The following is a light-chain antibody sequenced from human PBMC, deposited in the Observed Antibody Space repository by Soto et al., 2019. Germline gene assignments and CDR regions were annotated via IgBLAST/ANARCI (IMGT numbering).Light chain of an antibody. CDR1: QGISSY. CDR3: QHYYSYPPWT. J-gene: IGKJ1*01. V-gene: IGKV1-8*01. CDR2: AAS. Sequence: AIRMTQSPSSFSASTGDRVTITCRASQGISSYLAWYQQKPGKAPKLLIYAASTLQSGVPSRFSGSGSGTDFTLTITCLHSEDSATYYCQHYYSYPPWTFGQGTKVEIK.